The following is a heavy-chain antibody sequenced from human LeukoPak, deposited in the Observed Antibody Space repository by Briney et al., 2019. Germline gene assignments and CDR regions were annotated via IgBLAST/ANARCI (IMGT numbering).Heavy chain of an antibody. V-gene: IGHV3-30*04. CDR1: GFTFSSYA. J-gene: IGHJ4*02. CDR2: ISYDGSNK. Sequence: PGGSLRLSCAASGFTFSSYAMHWVRQAPGKGLEWVAVISYDGSNKYYADSVKGRFTISRDNSKNTLYLQMNSLRAEDTAVYYCAKDRLGGSPAYYFDYWGQGTLVTVSS. CDR3: AKDRLGGSPAYYFDY. D-gene: IGHD1-26*01.